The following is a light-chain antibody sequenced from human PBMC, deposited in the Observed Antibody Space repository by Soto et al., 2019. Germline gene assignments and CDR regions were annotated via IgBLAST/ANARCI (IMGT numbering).Light chain of an antibody. CDR2: DAS. CDR3: QQYGTSVT. CDR1: QSVSSY. V-gene: IGKV3-11*01. J-gene: IGKJ5*01. Sequence: EIVLTQSPGTLSLSPGARAPLSCRASQSVSSYLAWYQQKPGQAPRLLIYDASNRATGIPARFSGSGSGTDFTLTISSLEPEDFAVYYCQQYGTSVTFGQGTRLEIK.